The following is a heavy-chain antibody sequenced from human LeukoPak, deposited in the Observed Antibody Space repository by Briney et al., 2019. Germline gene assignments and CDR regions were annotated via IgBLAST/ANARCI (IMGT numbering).Heavy chain of an antibody. CDR2: IFHSETT. D-gene: IGHD1-20*01. J-gene: IGHJ4*02. CDR3: ARSYNWDYFDF. Sequence: SETLSLTCDVSGYSIRNGYFWAWFRQPPGKGLEGIGTIFHSETTYYNPSLMSRVTISLDISKNQYSLKLLSVSAADTAVYYCARSYNWDYFDFWGQGSPVTISS. V-gene: IGHV4-38-2*01. CDR1: GYSIRNGYF.